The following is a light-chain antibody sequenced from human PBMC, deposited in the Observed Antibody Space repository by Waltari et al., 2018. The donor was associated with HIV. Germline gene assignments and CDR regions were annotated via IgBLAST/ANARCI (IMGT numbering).Light chain of an antibody. V-gene: IGLV7-46*01. Sequence: QTVVTQEPSLTVSPGGTVTLTCGSTTGTVTSDPHPYWFQQKPGQAPRPLVYDATDKHSWTPARFSPSFLGGKAALTLTAAQPEDEADYYCLLSYGSVRLFGGGTRLTV. CDR1: TGTVTSDPH. CDR2: DAT. J-gene: IGLJ2*01. CDR3: LLSYGSVRL.